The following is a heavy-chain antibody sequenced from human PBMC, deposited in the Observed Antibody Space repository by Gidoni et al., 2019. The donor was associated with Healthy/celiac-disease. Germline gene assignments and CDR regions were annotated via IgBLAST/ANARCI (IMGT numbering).Heavy chain of an antibody. Sequence: GKGLEWIGEINHSGSTNYNPSLKSRVTISVDTSKNQFSLKLSSVTAADTAVYYCARGWSLRDVWGKGTTVTVSS. CDR2: INHSGST. CDR3: ARGWSLRDV. V-gene: IGHV4-34*01. D-gene: IGHD1-26*01. J-gene: IGHJ6*04.